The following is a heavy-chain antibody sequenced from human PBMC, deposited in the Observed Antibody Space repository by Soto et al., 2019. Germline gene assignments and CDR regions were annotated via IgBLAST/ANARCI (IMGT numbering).Heavy chain of an antibody. Sequence: QVQLVQSGAEVKKPGASVKVSCKASGYTFTSYGISWVRQAPGQGLEWXGWISAYNGNTNYAQKLQGRVTMTTDTXXXXXXXXXXXXXXXXXXXXXXXXXXXXXXXXXXXXMDVWGKGTTVTVSS. CDR1: GYTFTSYG. CDR3: XXXXXXXXXXXXXXMDV. V-gene: IGHV1-18*01. CDR2: ISAYNGNT. J-gene: IGHJ6*03.